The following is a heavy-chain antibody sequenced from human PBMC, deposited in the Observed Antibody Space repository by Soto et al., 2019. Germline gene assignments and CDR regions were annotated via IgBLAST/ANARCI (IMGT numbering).Heavy chain of an antibody. D-gene: IGHD3-16*01. CDR3: ARSSYLGTTPNFDY. J-gene: IGHJ4*02. Sequence: PSETLSLTCTVSGGSISSGGYYWSWIRQHPGKGLEWIGYIYYSGSTYYNPSLKSRVTISVDTSKNQFSLKLSSVTAADTAVYYCARSSYLGTTPNFDYWGQGTLVTVSS. CDR2: IYYSGST. CDR1: GGSISSGGYY. V-gene: IGHV4-31*03.